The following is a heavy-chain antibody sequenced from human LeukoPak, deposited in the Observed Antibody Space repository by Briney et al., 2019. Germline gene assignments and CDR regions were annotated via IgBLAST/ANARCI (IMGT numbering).Heavy chain of an antibody. CDR2: ISFSGSPT. J-gene: IGHJ4*02. D-gene: IGHD3-22*01. CDR1: GFTFSDYF. Sequence: GGSLRLSCAASGFTFSDYFMSWIRQAPGKGLEWVSYISFSGSPTQYADSVKGRFTISRDNAKNSLYLQMNSLRDEDTAVYYCARDRAYYYDSSGYYYFDHWGQGTLVTVSS. V-gene: IGHV3-11*01. CDR3: ARDRAYYYDSSGYYYFDH.